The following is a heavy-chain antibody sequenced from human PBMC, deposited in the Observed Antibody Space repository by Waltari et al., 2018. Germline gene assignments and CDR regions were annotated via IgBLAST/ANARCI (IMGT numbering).Heavy chain of an antibody. D-gene: IGHD2-15*01. CDR1: GYSISSGYY. V-gene: IGHV4-38-2*01. Sequence: QVQLQESGPGLVKPSETLSLTCAVSGYSISSGYYWGWIRQPPGKGLEWIGSIYHSGSTYYNPSLKSRVTISVDTSKNQFSLKLSSVTAADTAVYYCARLGYCSGGSCYRYYFDYWGQGTLVTVSS. J-gene: IGHJ4*02. CDR3: ARLGYCSGGSCYRYYFDY. CDR2: IYHSGST.